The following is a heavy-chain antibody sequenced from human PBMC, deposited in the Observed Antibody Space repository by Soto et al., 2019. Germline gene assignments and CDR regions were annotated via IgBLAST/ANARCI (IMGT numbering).Heavy chain of an antibody. CDR1: GYTFTNYD. D-gene: IGHD3-16*01. V-gene: IGHV1-8*01. Sequence: ASVKVSCKASGYTFTNYDINWVLQATGQGLEWMGWMNPKSGNTGYAQKFQGRVTMTRSLSISTAYLELSSLRSEDTAAYYCARIGDSSDYGMDVWGQGTTVTVSS. J-gene: IGHJ6*02. CDR2: MNPKSGNT. CDR3: ARIGDSSDYGMDV.